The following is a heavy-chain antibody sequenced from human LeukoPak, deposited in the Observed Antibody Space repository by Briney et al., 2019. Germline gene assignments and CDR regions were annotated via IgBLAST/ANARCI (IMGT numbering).Heavy chain of an antibody. CDR2: INAGNGNT. CDR1: GYTFTSYA. V-gene: IGHV1-3*03. CDR3: ARDIYDSSGYDNWFDP. Sequence: ASVKVSCKASGYTFTSYAMHWVRQAPGQRLEWMGWINAGNGNTKYSQGFQGRVTITRDTSASTAYMELSSLRSEDMAVYYCARDIYDSSGYDNWFDPWGQGTLVTVSS. J-gene: IGHJ5*02. D-gene: IGHD3-22*01.